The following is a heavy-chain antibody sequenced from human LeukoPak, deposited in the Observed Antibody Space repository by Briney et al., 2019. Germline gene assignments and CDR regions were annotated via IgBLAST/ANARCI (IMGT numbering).Heavy chain of an antibody. J-gene: IGHJ5*02. CDR2: IIPILGIA. D-gene: IGHD6-6*01. Sequence: ASVKVSCKASGGTFSSYAISWVRQAPGQGLEWMGRIIPILGIANYAQKFQGRVTITADKSTSTAYMELSSLRSEDTAVYYCARDHWASIAASHWFDPWGQGTLVTVSS. CDR3: ARDHWASIAASHWFDP. CDR1: GGTFSSYA. V-gene: IGHV1-69*04.